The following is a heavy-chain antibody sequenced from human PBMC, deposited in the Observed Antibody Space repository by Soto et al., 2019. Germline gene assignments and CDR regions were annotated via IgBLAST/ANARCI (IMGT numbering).Heavy chain of an antibody. D-gene: IGHD3-10*01. Sequence: QLQLQESGPGLVKPSETLSLTCTVSGGSISSSSYYWGWIRQPPGKGLEWIGSIYYSGSTYYNPSLKSRVTISVDTSKNQFSLKLSSVTAADTAVYYCARRQDRPSGYYYYYMDVWGKGTTVTVSS. CDR2: IYYSGST. CDR3: ARRQDRPSGYYYYYMDV. V-gene: IGHV4-39*01. CDR1: GGSISSSSYY. J-gene: IGHJ6*03.